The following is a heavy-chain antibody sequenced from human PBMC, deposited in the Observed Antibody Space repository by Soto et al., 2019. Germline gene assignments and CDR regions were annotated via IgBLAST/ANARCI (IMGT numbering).Heavy chain of an antibody. CDR2: IIPIFGTA. D-gene: IGHD2-2*01. J-gene: IGHJ6*02. V-gene: IGHV1-69*13. CDR1: GGTFSSYA. Sequence: SVKVSCKASGGTFSSYAISWVRQAPGQGLEWMGGIIPIFGTANYAQKFQGRVTITADESTSTAYMELSSLRSEDTAVYYCARDQVVVPAAPSEYYYYYGMDVWGQGTTVTVSS. CDR3: ARDQVVVPAAPSEYYYYYGMDV.